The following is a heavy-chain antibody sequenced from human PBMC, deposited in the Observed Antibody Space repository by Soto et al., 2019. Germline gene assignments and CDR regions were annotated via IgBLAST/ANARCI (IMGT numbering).Heavy chain of an antibody. CDR2: INHSGST. V-gene: IGHV4-34*01. Sequence: SETLSLTCAVYGGSFSGYYWSWIRQPPGKGLEWIGEINHSGSTNYNPSLKSRVTISVDTSKNQFSLKLSSVTAADTAVYYCARGLGNDSSGYYAYYFDYWGQGTLVTVSS. CDR3: ARGLGNDSSGYYAYYFDY. CDR1: GGSFSGYY. J-gene: IGHJ4*02. D-gene: IGHD3-22*01.